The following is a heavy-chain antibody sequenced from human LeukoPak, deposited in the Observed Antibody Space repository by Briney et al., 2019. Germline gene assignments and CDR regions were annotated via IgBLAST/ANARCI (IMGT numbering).Heavy chain of an antibody. CDR3: ALGYSYDYRIDY. D-gene: IGHD5-18*01. Sequence: ASVKVSCRASGYTFTSYDINWVRQATGQGLEWMGWMNPNNGNTGYAQKFQGRVTITRNTSISTAYMELSSLRSEDTAVYYCALGYSYDYRIDYWGQGTLVTVSS. CDR1: GYTFTSYD. CDR2: MNPNNGNT. J-gene: IGHJ4*02. V-gene: IGHV1-8*03.